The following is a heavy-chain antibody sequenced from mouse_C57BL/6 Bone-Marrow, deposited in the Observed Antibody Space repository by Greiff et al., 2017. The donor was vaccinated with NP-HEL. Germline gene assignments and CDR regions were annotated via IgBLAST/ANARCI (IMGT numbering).Heavy chain of an antibody. CDR2: ISSGGSYT. CDR3: ARRPHYGSSTIGY. CDR1: GFTFSSYG. Sequence: EVQRVESGGDLVKPGGSLKLSCAASGFTFSSYGMSWVRQTPDKRLEWVANISSGGSYTYYPDSVKGRVTISRDNAKNTLYLQMSRLKSEDTAMYYCARRPHYGSSTIGYWGQGTLVTVSA. V-gene: IGHV5-6*01. D-gene: IGHD1-1*01. J-gene: IGHJ3*01.